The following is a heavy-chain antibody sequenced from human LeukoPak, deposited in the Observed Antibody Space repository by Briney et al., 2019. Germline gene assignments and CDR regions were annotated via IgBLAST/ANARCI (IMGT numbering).Heavy chain of an antibody. Sequence: SETLSLTCTVSGGSISSGDYYWSWIRQPPGKGLEWIGYIYYSGSTYYNPSLKSRVTISVDTSKNQFSLKLSSVTAADTAVYYCARRGYSSSSEEGWGQGTLVTVSS. D-gene: IGHD6-6*01. CDR3: ARRGYSSSSEEG. CDR2: IYYSGST. CDR1: GGSISSGDYY. J-gene: IGHJ4*02. V-gene: IGHV4-30-4*08.